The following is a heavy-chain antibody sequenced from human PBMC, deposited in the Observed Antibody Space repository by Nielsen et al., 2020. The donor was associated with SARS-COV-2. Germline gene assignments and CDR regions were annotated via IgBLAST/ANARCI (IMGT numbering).Heavy chain of an antibody. CDR3: TKMAVASTDY. J-gene: IGHJ4*02. CDR1: GFNFGRYT. CDR2: IRESGVNT. Sequence: GASLKISCAASGFNFGRYTMSWVRQAPGKGLEWVSGIRESGVNTFYADSVKGRFTISRDDSKNRLYLQMNNLRAEDSAVYFCTKMAVASTDYWGQGTLVTVSS. D-gene: IGHD6-19*01. V-gene: IGHV3-23*01.